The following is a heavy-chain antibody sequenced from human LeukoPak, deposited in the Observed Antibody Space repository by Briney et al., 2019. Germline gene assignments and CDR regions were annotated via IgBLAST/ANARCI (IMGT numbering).Heavy chain of an antibody. CDR1: GYTFNRYA. CDR2: ISAYNGNT. Sequence: APVQVSCKASGYTFNRYAISWVRQAPGQGLEWMGWISAYNGNTNYAQKLQGRVTMTTDTSTSTAYMELRSLRSDDTAVYYCARHLYGDYFFDYWGQGTLVTVSS. D-gene: IGHD4-17*01. CDR3: ARHLYGDYFFDY. J-gene: IGHJ4*02. V-gene: IGHV1-18*01.